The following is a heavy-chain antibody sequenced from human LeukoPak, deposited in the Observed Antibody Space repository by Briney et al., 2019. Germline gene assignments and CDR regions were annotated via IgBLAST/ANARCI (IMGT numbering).Heavy chain of an antibody. CDR3: ARGRIQRPFDY. CDR1: GYTFTSYD. J-gene: IGHJ4*02. D-gene: IGHD5-18*01. Sequence: ASVKVSCKASGYTFTSYDVHWVRQATGQGLEWMGWLNPNSGNTGYSQKFQGRVTMTRNTSISTAYMELSSLRSEDTAVYYCARGRIQRPFDYWGQGTLVTVSS. CDR2: LNPNSGNT. V-gene: IGHV1-8*01.